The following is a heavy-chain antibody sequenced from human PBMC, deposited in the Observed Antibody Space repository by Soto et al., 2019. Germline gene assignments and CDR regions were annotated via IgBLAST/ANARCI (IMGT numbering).Heavy chain of an antibody. V-gene: IGHV5-51*01. J-gene: IGHJ6*02. CDR3: ARHVDYYYGMDV. CDR2: IYPGDSDT. Sequence: PGESLKISCKASGDSFTSHWIGWVRQMPGKGLEWMGIIYPGDSDTRYSPSFQGQVTISVDKSITTAYLQWSSLKASDTAMYYCARHVDYYYGMDVWGQGTTVTVSS. CDR1: GDSFTSHW.